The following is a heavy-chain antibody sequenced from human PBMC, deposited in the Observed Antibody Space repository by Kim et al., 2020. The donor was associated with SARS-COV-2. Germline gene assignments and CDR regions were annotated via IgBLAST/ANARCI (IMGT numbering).Heavy chain of an antibody. D-gene: IGHD6-19*01. CDR2: IYSGGSST. CDR1: GFTFSSYA. V-gene: IGHV3-23*03. CDR3: AKGEWQWLEGGYYFDY. J-gene: IGHJ4*02. Sequence: GGSLRLSCAASGFTFSSYAMSWVRQAPGKGLEWVSVIYSGGSSTYYADSVKGRFTISRDNSKNTLYLQMNSLRAEDTAVYYCAKGEWQWLEGGYYFDYWGQGTLVTVSS.